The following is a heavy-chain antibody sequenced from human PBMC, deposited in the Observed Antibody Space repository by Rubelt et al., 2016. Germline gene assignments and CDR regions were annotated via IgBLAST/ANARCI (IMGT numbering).Heavy chain of an antibody. CDR2: ISGFGTTI. V-gene: IGHV3-11*01. J-gene: IGHJ4*02. CDR3: ARASSGYDFDY. D-gene: IGHD3-22*01. Sequence: MSWIRQAPGKGLEWISYISGFGTTIYYADSVKGRFTISRDSAKNSLYLQMNSLRAEDTAVYYCARASSGYDFDYWGQGMLVTVSS.